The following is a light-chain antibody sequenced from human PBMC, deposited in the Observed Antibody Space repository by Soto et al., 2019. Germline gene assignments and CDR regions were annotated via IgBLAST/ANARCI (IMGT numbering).Light chain of an antibody. CDR3: MQSKQLPIT. J-gene: IGKJ4*01. CDR1: QSPIYSDGKTY. CDR2: EVS. Sequence: DIVMTQTPLSLSVTPGQPASISCKSSQSPIYSDGKTYLYWYLQKAGQPPQLLIYEVSKRFSGVPDRFSGSGSGTDFTLRISRVDAEDVGDYYCMQSKQLPITFGGVTKVEIK. V-gene: IGKV2D-29*01.